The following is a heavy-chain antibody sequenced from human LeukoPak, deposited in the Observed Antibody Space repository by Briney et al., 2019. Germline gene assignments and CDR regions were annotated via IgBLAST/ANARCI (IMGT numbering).Heavy chain of an antibody. CDR1: GGSISSYY. CDR2: IYYSGST. V-gene: IGHV4-59*01. J-gene: IGHJ3*02. CDR3: ARDSDSSGYLSGAFDI. Sequence: SETLSLTCTVSGGSISSYYWSWIRQPPGKGLEWIGYIYYSGSTNYNPSLKSRVTISVDTSKNQFSLKLSSVTAADTAVYYCARDSDSSGYLSGAFDIWGQGTMVTVSS. D-gene: IGHD3-22*01.